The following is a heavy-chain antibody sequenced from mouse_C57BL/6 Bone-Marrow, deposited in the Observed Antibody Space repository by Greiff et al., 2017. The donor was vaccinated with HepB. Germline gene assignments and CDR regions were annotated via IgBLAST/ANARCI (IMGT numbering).Heavy chain of an antibody. CDR1: GYSITSGYY. Sequence: ESGPGLVKPSQSLSLTCSVTGYSITSGYYWNWIRQFPGNKLEWMGYISYDGSNNYNPSLKNRISITRDTSKNQFFLKLNSVTTEDTATYYCALKKDYYGSSYWYFDVWGTGTTVTVSS. J-gene: IGHJ1*03. V-gene: IGHV3-6*01. CDR2: ISYDGSN. CDR3: ALKKDYYGSSYWYFDV. D-gene: IGHD1-1*01.